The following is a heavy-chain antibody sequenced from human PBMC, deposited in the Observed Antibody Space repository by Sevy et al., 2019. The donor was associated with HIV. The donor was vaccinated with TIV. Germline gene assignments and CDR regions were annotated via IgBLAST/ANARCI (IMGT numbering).Heavy chain of an antibody. J-gene: IGHJ4*02. V-gene: IGHV3-33*01. Sequence: GGSLRLSCAASGFTFSTYGMHWVRQAPGKGLEWVAVMWCDGSNTYYVDAVKGQFTISRDIAKNNLHLQMNSLRDEDTAVYYCARDLEFYDYGDYGPEFIPDYWGQGTLVTVSS. CDR2: MWCDGSNT. CDR1: GFTFSTYG. CDR3: ARDLEFYDYGDYGPEFIPDY. D-gene: IGHD4-17*01.